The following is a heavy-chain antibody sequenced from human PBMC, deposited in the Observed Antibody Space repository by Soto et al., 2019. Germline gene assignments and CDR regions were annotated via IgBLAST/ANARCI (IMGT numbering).Heavy chain of an antibody. CDR3: ARDGQWLPRDGLRSSYYFDY. CDR2: IWYDGGNK. CDR1: GFNFSSYV. V-gene: IGHV3-33*01. Sequence: QVQLVESGGGVVQPGRSLRLSCAASGFNFSSYVMHWVRQAPGKGLEWVAVIWYDGGNKYYADSVKGRFTISRDNYKKTLYLQMNSLRAEDTAVYYCARDGQWLPRDGLRSSYYFDYWGQGTLVTVSS. D-gene: IGHD6-19*01. J-gene: IGHJ4*02.